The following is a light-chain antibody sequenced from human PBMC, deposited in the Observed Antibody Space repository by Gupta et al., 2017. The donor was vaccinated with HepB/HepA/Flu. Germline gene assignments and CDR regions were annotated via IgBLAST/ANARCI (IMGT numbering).Light chain of an antibody. Sequence: QPVLTQPPSSSASPGESARLTCTLPSDINVGSYNIYWYQQKPGRPPRYLLYFFSASDKGQGSGVPSRFSGSKYESANTVILSSYGLQSEDYSDSSGMIWKRNAVVFGGGTKMTVL. CDR2: FFSASDK. CDR1: SDINVGSYN. J-gene: IGLJ3*02. CDR3: MIWKRNAVV. V-gene: IGLV5-37*01.